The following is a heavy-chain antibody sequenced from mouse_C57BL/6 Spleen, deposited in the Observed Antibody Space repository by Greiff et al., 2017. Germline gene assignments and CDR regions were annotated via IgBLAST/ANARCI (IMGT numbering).Heavy chain of an antibody. V-gene: IGHV5-4*03. CDR2: ISDGGSYT. CDR1: GFTFSSYA. Sequence: EVKLMESGGGLVKPGGSLKLSCAASGFTFSSYAMSWVRQTPEKRLEWVATISDGGSYTYYPDNVKGRFTISRDNAKNNLYLQMSHLKSEDTAMYYCARGRIVFDYWGQGTTLTFSS. J-gene: IGHJ2*01. D-gene: IGHD2-12*01. CDR3: ARGRIVFDY.